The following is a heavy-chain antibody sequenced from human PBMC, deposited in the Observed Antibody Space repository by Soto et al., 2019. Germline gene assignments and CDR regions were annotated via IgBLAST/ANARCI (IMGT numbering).Heavy chain of an antibody. J-gene: IGHJ5*02. Sequence: QVQLQESGPGLVKPSQTLSLTCTVSGGSISSGGYYWSWIRQHPGKGLEWIGYIYHSGSTYYNPSLKSRVTISVDRSKNQFSLKLSSVTAADTAVYYCARAKDYYGSGSYRGVNWFDPWGQGTLVTVSS. CDR2: IYHSGST. D-gene: IGHD3-10*01. V-gene: IGHV4-31*03. CDR3: ARAKDYYGSGSYRGVNWFDP. CDR1: GGSISSGGYY.